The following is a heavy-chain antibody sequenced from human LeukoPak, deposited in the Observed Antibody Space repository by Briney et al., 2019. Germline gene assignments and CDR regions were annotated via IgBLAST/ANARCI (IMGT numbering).Heavy chain of an antibody. V-gene: IGHV3-7*04. J-gene: IGHJ4*02. CDR2: IKQDGSEK. CDR1: GFTFSSYW. CDR3: ARGNWGSGY. D-gene: IGHD7-27*01. Sequence: PGGSLRLSCAASGFTFSSYWVSWVRQAPGKGLEWVANIKQDGSEKYYVDSVKGRFTISRDNAKNSLYLQMNSLRAEDTAVYYCARGNWGSGYWGQGTLVTVSS.